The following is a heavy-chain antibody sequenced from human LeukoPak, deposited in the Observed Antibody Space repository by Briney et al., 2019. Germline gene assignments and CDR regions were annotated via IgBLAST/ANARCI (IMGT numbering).Heavy chain of an antibody. CDR1: GFTFSSYD. Sequence: GGSLRLSCAASGFTFSSYDMHWVRQATGKGLEWVSAIGTAGDTYYPGSVKGRFTISRENAKNSLYLQMNSLRAGDTAVYYCARGYYDFWSGYRWFDPWGQGTLVTVSS. CDR3: ARGYYDFWSGYRWFDP. V-gene: IGHV3-13*01. J-gene: IGHJ5*02. D-gene: IGHD3-3*01. CDR2: IGTAGDT.